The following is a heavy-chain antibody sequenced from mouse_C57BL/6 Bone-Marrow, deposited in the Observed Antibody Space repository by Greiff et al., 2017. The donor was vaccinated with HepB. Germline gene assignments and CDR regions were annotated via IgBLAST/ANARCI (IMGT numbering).Heavy chain of an antibody. Sequence: EVKLMESGGGLVQPGGSMKLSCVASGFTFSNYWMNRVRQSPEKGLEWVAQIRLKSDNYATHYAESVKGRFTISRDDSKSSVYLQMNNLRAEDTGIYYCTPLYDGYYDYWGQGTTLTVSS. D-gene: IGHD2-3*01. J-gene: IGHJ2*01. CDR2: IRLKSDNYAT. CDR3: TPLYDGYYDY. V-gene: IGHV6-3*01. CDR1: GFTFSNYW.